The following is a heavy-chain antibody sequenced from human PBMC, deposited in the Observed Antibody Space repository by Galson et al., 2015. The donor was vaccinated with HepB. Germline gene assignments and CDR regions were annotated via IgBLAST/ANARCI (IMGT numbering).Heavy chain of an antibody. CDR1: GGTFSSYA. J-gene: IGHJ6*03. Sequence: SVKVSCKASGGTFSSYAISWVRQAPGQGLEWMGGIIPIFGTANYAQKFQGRVTITADESTSTAYMELSSLRSEDTAVYYCAREGRGTGTNFHYYYMDVWGKGTTVTVSS. CDR3: AREGRGTGTNFHYYYMDV. D-gene: IGHD1-7*01. CDR2: IIPIFGTA. V-gene: IGHV1-69*13.